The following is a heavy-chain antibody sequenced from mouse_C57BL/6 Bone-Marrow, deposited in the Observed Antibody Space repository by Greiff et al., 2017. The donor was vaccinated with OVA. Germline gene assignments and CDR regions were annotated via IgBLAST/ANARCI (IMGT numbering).Heavy chain of an antibody. Sequence: VQLQQSGPGLVKPSQSLSLTCSVTGYFITSGYYWNWIRQFPGNKLEWMGYISYDGSDNYNPSLKNRISITRDTSKNQFFLKLNSVTTEDTATYYCATYFSYWYFDVWGTGTTVTVSS. CDR1: GYFITSGYY. V-gene: IGHV3-6*01. D-gene: IGHD2-12*01. CDR3: ATYFSYWYFDV. CDR2: ISYDGSD. J-gene: IGHJ1*03.